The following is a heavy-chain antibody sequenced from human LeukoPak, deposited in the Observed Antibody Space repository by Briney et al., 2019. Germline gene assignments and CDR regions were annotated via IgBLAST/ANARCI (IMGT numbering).Heavy chain of an antibody. D-gene: IGHD6-13*01. J-gene: IGHJ4*02. CDR1: GFTFSSYG. V-gene: IGHV3-30*18. CDR2: ISYDGSNK. CDR3: ANTDTGYSSSWSPRSYFDY. Sequence: PGGSLRLSCAASGFTFSSYGMHWVRQAPGKGLEWVAVISYDGSNKYYADSVKGRFTISRDNSKNTLYLQMNSLRAEDTAVYYCANTDTGYSSSWSPRSYFDYGAREPWSPSPQ.